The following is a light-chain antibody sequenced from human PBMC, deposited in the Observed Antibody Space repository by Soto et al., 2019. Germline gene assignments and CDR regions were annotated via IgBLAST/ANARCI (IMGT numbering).Light chain of an antibody. CDR3: QSYDTSLSGAWV. J-gene: IGLJ3*02. Sequence: QSVLTQPPSVSGAPGQRITISCTGSPSNIGAGFDVHWYQQFTGTAPKLLIYGTTSRPSGVHDRFSGSQSGTSASLAITGLQAGDEADYYCQSYDTSLSGAWVFGGGTKLTVL. CDR2: GTT. V-gene: IGLV1-40*01. CDR1: PSNIGAGFD.